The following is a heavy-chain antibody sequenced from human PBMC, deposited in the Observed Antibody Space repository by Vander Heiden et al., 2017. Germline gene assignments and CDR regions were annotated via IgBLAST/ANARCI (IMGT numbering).Heavy chain of an antibody. J-gene: IGHJ4*02. CDR1: GFTFSSYW. Sequence: EVQLVESGGGLVQPGGSLRLSCAASGFTFSSYWMSWVRQAPGKGLEWVANIKQDGSEKYYVDSGKGRFTISRDNAKNSLYLQMNRLRAEETAVYYCARDRDAAAAGTLFDYWGQGTMVTVSS. CDR3: ARDRDAAAAGTLFDY. V-gene: IGHV3-7*01. CDR2: IKQDGSEK. D-gene: IGHD6-13*01.